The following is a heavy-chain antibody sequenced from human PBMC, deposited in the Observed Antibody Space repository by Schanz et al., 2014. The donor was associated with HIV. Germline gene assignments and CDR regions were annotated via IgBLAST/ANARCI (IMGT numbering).Heavy chain of an antibody. J-gene: IGHJ6*02. D-gene: IGHD3-22*01. CDR3: RAWLLGDHMDV. V-gene: IGHV3-53*01. Sequence: EVQLVESGGGLIQRGGSLRLSCAASGFAVSSNFLNWVRQTPGKGLEWVSFTSSDGTTYYADSVKGRFTISRDISRNTIYLQMNGLRGEDAAVYYCRAWLLGDHMDVWGQGTTVAVSS. CDR1: GFAVSSNF. CDR2: TSSDGTT.